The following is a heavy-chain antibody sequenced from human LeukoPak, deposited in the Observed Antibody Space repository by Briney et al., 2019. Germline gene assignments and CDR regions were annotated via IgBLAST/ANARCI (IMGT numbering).Heavy chain of an antibody. CDR1: GGTFISYA. V-gene: IGHV1-69*05. Sequence: ASVKVSCKASGGTFISYAISWVRQAPGQGLEWMGRIIPIFGTANYAQKFQGRVTITTDESTSTAYMELSSLRSEDTAVYYCARDALIDYYDSSGPNDYWGQGTLVTVSS. CDR3: ARDALIDYYDSSGPNDY. CDR2: IIPIFGTA. D-gene: IGHD3-22*01. J-gene: IGHJ4*02.